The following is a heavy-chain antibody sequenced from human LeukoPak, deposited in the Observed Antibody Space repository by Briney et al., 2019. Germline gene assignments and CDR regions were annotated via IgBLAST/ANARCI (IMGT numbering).Heavy chain of an antibody. CDR2: VGAGGTFT. CDR1: GFTFSSYT. D-gene: IGHD3-10*01. Sequence: GGSLRLSCTASGFTFSSYTMNWVRQAPGKGLEWVSGVGAGGTFTYYADSVKGRFTISRDNSRNTLYLHMNSLRADDTAVYYCARVGGVRGVNRYFDYWGQGTLVTVSS. J-gene: IGHJ4*02. V-gene: IGHV3-23*01. CDR3: ARVGGVRGVNRYFDY.